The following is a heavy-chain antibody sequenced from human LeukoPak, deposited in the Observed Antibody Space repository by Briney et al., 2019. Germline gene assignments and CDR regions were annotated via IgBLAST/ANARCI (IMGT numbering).Heavy chain of an antibody. CDR1: GYTFTSYY. CDR2: INPSGGST. V-gene: IGHV1-46*01. D-gene: IGHD3-22*01. J-gene: IGHJ5*02. CDR3: AREYYYDSSGYRLFDP. Sequence: GASVKVSCKASGYTFTSYYMHWVQQAPGQGLEWMGIINPSGGSTSYAQKFQGRVTMTRDTSTSTVYMELSSLRSEDTAVYYCAREYYYDSSGYRLFDPWGQGTLVTVSS.